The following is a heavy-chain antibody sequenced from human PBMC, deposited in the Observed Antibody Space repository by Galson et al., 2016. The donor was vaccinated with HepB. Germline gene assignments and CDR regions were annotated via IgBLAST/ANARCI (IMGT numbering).Heavy chain of an antibody. J-gene: IGHJ6*02. D-gene: IGHD6-13*01. Sequence: PALVKPTQTLTLTCTFSGFSLRTSAMAVGWIRQPPGKALEWLSLIDGGGDKYYSISLKTRLTISKDTSKNQVVLTMTNMDPVDTGTYYCARIRYTNTWYSYYYGMDVWGQGTAVTVSS. CDR2: IDGGGDK. CDR1: GFSLRTSAMA. CDR3: ARIRYTNTWYSYYYGMDV. V-gene: IGHV2-70*01.